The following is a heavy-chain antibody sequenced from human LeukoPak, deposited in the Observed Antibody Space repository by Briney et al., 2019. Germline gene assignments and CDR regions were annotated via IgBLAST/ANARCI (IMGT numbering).Heavy chain of an antibody. CDR1: GGSISSYY. V-gene: IGHV4-59*08. CDR2: IYYSGST. Sequence: SETLSLTCTVSGGSISSYYWSWIRQPPGKGLEWIGYIYYSGSTNYNPPLKSRVTISMDTSKNQLSLKLNSVTAADTAVYYCTSSGWYRGWFDPWGQGTLVSVSS. J-gene: IGHJ5*02. CDR3: TSSGWYRGWFDP. D-gene: IGHD6-19*01.